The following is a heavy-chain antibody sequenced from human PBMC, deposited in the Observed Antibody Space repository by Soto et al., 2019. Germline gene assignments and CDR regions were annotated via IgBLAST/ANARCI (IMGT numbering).Heavy chain of an antibody. CDR2: INPNSGGT. CDR1: GYTFTGYY. J-gene: IGHJ4*02. V-gene: IGHV1-2*04. Sequence: ASVKVSCKASGYTFTGYYMHWVRQAPGQGLEWMGWINPNSGGTNYAQKFQGWVTMTRDTSISTAYMELSRLRSDDTAVYYCARTPSYDFWSGYYTEGGSYFDYWGQGTLVTVSS. D-gene: IGHD3-3*01. CDR3: ARTPSYDFWSGYYTEGGSYFDY.